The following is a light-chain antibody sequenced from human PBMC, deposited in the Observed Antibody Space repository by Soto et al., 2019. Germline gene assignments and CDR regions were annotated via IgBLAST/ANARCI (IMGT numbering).Light chain of an antibody. J-gene: IGLJ1*01. CDR1: SSDVGGYNY. CDR3: GSYSSTTTREV. CDR2: EVS. Sequence: QSALTQPASVSGSPGQSITISCTGTSSDVGGYNYVSWYQQHPGKAPKLMIYEVSDRPSGVSHRFSGSKSASTASLTISGLQVEDEADYFCGSYSSTTTREVFGTGTKVTAL. V-gene: IGLV2-14*01.